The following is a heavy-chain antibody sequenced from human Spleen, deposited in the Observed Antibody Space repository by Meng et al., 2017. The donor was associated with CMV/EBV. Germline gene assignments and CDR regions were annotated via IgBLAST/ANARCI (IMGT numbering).Heavy chain of an antibody. D-gene: IGHD3-3*01. CDR3: ARDGKSYYDFWSGSGVDN. Sequence: SETLSLTCTVSGGSISSGGYYWSWIRQHPGKGLEWIGYIYYSGSTYYNPSLKSRVTISVDTSKNQFSLKLSSVTAADTAVYYCARDGKSYYDFWSGSGVDNWGQGTLVTVSS. V-gene: IGHV4-31*03. J-gene: IGHJ4*02. CDR1: GGSISSGGYY. CDR2: IYYSGST.